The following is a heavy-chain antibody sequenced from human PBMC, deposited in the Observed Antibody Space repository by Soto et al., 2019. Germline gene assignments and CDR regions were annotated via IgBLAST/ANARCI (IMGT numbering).Heavy chain of an antibody. Sequence: VQLVESGGGWVKPGGFLTLSCVASGFTFGDAWMNWVRQAAGKGLEWVGHVKTKSEGETTDYAAPVKGRFTIWRDESTNTLYLQTNSLKSEDTGKYFCTTLGPSWGQGTQVTVS. V-gene: IGHV3-15*07. CDR2: VKTKSEGETT. CDR1: GFTFGDAW. J-gene: IGHJ5*02. CDR3: TTLGPS.